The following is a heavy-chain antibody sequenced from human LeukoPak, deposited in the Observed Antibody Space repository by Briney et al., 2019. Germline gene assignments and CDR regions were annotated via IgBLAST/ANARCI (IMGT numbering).Heavy chain of an antibody. V-gene: IGHV3-43*01. CDR3: AKALGLLRDSSGSAPFDY. CDR1: GFTFDDYA. J-gene: IGHJ4*02. D-gene: IGHD3-22*01. Sequence: GGSLRLSCAASGFTFDDYAMHWVRQAPGKGLEWVSLISWDGGSTYYADSVKGRFTISRDNSKNSLYLQMNSLRTEDTALYYCAKALGLLRDSSGSAPFDYWGQGTLVTVSS. CDR2: ISWDGGST.